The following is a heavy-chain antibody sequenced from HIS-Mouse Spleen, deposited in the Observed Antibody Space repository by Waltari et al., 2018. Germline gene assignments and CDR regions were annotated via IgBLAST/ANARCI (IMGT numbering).Heavy chain of an antibody. Sequence: EVQLVESGGGLIQPGGSLRLSCAASGFTVSSNYMSWVRQASGKGVEWGSVIYGGGSTYYADAVKGRFTISRDNSKNTLYLQMNSLRAEDTAVYYCARNIAAAGSRWGQGTLVTVSS. D-gene: IGHD6-13*01. CDR2: IYGGGST. CDR3: ARNIAAAGSR. CDR1: GFTVSSNY. V-gene: IGHV3-53*01. J-gene: IGHJ4*02.